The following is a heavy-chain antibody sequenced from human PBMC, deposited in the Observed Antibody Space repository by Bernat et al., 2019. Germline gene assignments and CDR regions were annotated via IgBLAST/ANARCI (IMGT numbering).Heavy chain of an antibody. Sequence: QVQLVESGGGVVQPGRSLRLSCAASGFTFSSYAMHWVRQAPGKGLEWVAVISYDGSNKYYAASVKGRFTISRDNSKNTLYLQMNSLRAEDTAVYYCARVGVRPDYDYYYGMDVWGQGTPVTVS. J-gene: IGHJ6*02. CDR1: GFTFSSYA. D-gene: IGHD2-8*01. CDR3: ARVGVRPDYDYYYGMDV. V-gene: IGHV3-30-3*01. CDR2: ISYDGSNK.